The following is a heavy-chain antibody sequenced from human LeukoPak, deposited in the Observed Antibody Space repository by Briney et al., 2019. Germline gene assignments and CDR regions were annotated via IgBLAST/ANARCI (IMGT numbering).Heavy chain of an antibody. V-gene: IGHV4-34*01. CDR2: INHSGST. D-gene: IGHD5-18*01. J-gene: IGHJ4*02. CDR1: GGSFSGYY. Sequence: PSETLSLTCAVYGGSFSGYYWSWIRQPPGKGLEWIGEINHSGSTNYNPPLKSRVTISVDTSKNQFSLKLSSVTAADTAVYYCARVNGYSYGDYFDYWGQGTLVTVSS. CDR3: ARVNGYSYGDYFDY.